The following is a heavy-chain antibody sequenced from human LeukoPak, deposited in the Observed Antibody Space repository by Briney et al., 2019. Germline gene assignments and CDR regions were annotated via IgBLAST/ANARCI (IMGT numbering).Heavy chain of an antibody. D-gene: IGHD3-22*01. CDR1: GGSISNYY. CDR3: ARDTYYYDSSGLTTIDY. J-gene: IGHJ4*02. V-gene: IGHV4-4*07. Sequence: SETLSLTCTVSGGSISNYYWSWIRQPAGKGLEWIGRIQTSGITNYNPSLKSRVTMSVDMSKNQFSLKLSSVTAADTAVYYCARDTYYYDSSGLTTIDYWGQGTLVTVSS. CDR2: IQTSGIT.